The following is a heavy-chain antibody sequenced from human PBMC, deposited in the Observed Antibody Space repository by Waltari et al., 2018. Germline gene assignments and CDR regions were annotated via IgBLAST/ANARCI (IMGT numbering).Heavy chain of an antibody. CDR2: ISAYNGNT. CDR3: ARGPWGYYDSSGYPYYFDY. CDR1: GYTFTSYG. V-gene: IGHV1-18*01. D-gene: IGHD3-22*01. Sequence: QVQLVQSGAEVKKPGASVKVSCKASGYTFTSYGISWVRQAPGQGLEWMGWISAYNGNTNYAQKLQGRGTMTTDTSTSTAYMELRSLRSDDTAVYYCARGPWGYYDSSGYPYYFDYWGQGTLVTVSS. J-gene: IGHJ4*02.